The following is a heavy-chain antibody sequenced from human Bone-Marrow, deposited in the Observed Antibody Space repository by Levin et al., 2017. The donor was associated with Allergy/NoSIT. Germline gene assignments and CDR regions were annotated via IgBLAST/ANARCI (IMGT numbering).Heavy chain of an antibody. D-gene: IGHD6-13*01. CDR2: FNSDGRSP. CDR3: ARDPGSSSHDWYFDL. Sequence: PGGSLRLSCAASGFTFSSSWMHWVRQAPGKGLVWVSRFNSDGRSPSYADSVKGRFTISRDSGKNTLYLQMNSLRAEDTAVYYCARDPGSSSHDWYFDLWGRGTLVTVSS. V-gene: IGHV3-74*01. J-gene: IGHJ2*01. CDR1: GFTFSSSW.